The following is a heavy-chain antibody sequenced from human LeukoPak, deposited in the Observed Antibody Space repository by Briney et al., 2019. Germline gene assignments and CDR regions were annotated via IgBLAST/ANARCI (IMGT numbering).Heavy chain of an antibody. J-gene: IGHJ4*02. CDR2: ISGGST. D-gene: IGHD6-13*01. CDR3: AKDYSSSWYAHFDY. CDR1: GFTVSSNE. V-gene: IGHV3-38-3*01. Sequence: GGSLRLSCAASGFTVSSNEMSWVRQAPGKGLEWVSSISGGSTYYADSVKGRFTISRDNSKNTLYLQMNSLRAEDTAVYYCAKDYSSSWYAHFDYWGQGTLVTVSS.